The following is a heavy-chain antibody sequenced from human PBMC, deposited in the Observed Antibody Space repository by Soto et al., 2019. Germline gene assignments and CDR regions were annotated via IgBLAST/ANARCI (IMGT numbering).Heavy chain of an antibody. CDR2: MYNTGST. CDR3: ARDLWGYCGTDCYPLDV. CDR1: GGSISGYY. Sequence: SETLSLTCTVSGGSISGYYWSWIRQPPGKGLEWIVYMYNTGSTVYNPSFKSRVTISVDTSKSQFSLRLNSVTAADTAVYYCARDLWGYCGTDCYPLDVWGQGTTVT. D-gene: IGHD2-21*02. V-gene: IGHV4-59*01. J-gene: IGHJ6*02.